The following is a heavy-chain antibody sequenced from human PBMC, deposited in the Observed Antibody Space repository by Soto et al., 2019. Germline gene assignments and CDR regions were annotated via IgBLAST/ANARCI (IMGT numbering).Heavy chain of an antibody. CDR1: GFTFSSYA. J-gene: IGHJ4*02. CDR2: ISGSGGST. D-gene: IGHD3-10*01. Sequence: GGSLRLSCAASGFTFSSYAMSWVRQAPGKGLEWVSAISGSGGSTYYADSVKGRFTISRDNSKNTLYLQMNSLRAEDTAVYYCARFIAVYYYGSGSYMDWGQGTLVTGSS. CDR3: ARFIAVYYYGSGSYMD. V-gene: IGHV3-23*01.